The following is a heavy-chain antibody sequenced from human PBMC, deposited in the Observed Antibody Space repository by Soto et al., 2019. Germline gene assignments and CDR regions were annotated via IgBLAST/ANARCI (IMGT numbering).Heavy chain of an antibody. D-gene: IGHD3-3*01. Sequence: PSETLSLTCAVYGGSFSGYYWSWIRQPPGKGLEWIGEINHSGSTNYNPSLKSRVTISVDTSKNQFSLKLSPVTAADTAVYYCARGSLRFLNVWGQGTTVTVSS. V-gene: IGHV4-34*01. J-gene: IGHJ6*02. CDR3: ARGSLRFLNV. CDR1: GGSFSGYY. CDR2: INHSGST.